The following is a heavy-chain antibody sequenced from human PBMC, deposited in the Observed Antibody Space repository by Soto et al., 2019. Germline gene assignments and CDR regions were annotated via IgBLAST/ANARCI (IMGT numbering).Heavy chain of an antibody. CDR2: MSYSGTS. J-gene: IGHJ4*02. Sequence: SETLSLTCSVSGTSIESYYWTWLRQAPGKGPEWIGYMSYSGTSDFNPSLKSRVSIIVDTSKSQFSLKLNFVTAADTAIYYCARATYGGLTTGWGPGIPVTVPQ. V-gene: IGHV4-59*01. CDR1: GTSIESYY. D-gene: IGHD4-17*01. CDR3: ARATYGGLTTG.